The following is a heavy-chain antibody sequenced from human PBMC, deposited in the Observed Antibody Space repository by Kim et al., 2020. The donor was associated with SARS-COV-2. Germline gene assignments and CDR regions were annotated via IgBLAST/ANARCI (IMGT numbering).Heavy chain of an antibody. J-gene: IGHJ4*02. CDR1: GYSFTSYW. CDR3: ARLAFYGSGAHLRAFVFDY. V-gene: IGHV5-51*07. CDR2: IYPGDSDT. D-gene: IGHD3-10*01. Sequence: GESLKISCKGSGYSFTSYWIGWVHQMPGKGLEWMGIIYPGDSDTRYSPSFQGQVTISADKSISTAYLQWSSLKASDTAMYYCARLAFYGSGAHLRAFVFDYWGQGTLVTVSS.